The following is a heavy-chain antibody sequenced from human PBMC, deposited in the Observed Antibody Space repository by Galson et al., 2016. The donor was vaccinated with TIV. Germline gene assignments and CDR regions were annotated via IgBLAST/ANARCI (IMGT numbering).Heavy chain of an antibody. Sequence: SVKVSCKASGYTFTAYYVHWIRQAPGQGLEWMGWVYPNSGGAILAPKFEGRVIMTRDTSINTAYMELTSLTSDDTAVYFCATIEGVVGSFWGRGTLVTVSS. CDR2: VYPNSGGA. V-gene: IGHV1-2*02. CDR3: ATIEGVVGSF. D-gene: IGHD3-16*02. CDR1: GYTFTAYY. J-gene: IGHJ4*02.